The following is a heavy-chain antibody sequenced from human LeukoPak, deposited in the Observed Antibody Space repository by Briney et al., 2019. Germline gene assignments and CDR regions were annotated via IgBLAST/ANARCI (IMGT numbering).Heavy chain of an antibody. D-gene: IGHD3-22*01. V-gene: IGHV3-30*18. Sequence: GRSLRLSCAASGFTFSSYGMHWVRQAPGKGLEWVAVISYDGSNKYYADSVKGRFTISRDNSKNTLYLQMNSLRAEDTAVYYCAKEETYYYDSSGMGYAFDIWGQGTMVTVSS. CDR3: AKEETYYYDSSGMGYAFDI. J-gene: IGHJ3*02. CDR2: ISYDGSNK. CDR1: GFTFSSYG.